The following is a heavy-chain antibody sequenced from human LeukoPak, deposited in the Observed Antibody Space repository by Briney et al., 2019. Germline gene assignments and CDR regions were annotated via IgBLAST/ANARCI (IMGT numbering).Heavy chain of an antibody. J-gene: IGHJ4*02. D-gene: IGHD2-15*01. Sequence: GASVKVSCRVSGYTLTELSMHWVRQAPGKGLEWMGGFDPEDGETIYAQKFQGRVTMTRDTSISTAYMELSSLRSDDTAVYYCARGDIYCTGGSCLDYWGQGTLVTVSS. CDR2: FDPEDGET. CDR1: GYTLTELS. CDR3: ARGDIYCTGGSCLDY. V-gene: IGHV1-24*01.